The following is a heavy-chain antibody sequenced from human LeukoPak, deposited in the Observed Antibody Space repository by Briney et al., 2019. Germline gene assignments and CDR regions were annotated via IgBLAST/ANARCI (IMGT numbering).Heavy chain of an antibody. CDR2: IYSGGST. D-gene: IGHD1-26*01. CDR3: ARGRSGSSFDY. CDR1: GFTVSSNY. Sequence: GGSLRLSCAASGFTVSSNYMSWVRQAPGKGLEWVSVIYSGGSTYYADSVKGRFTISRDNSKNTLYLQMNSLRAEDTAVYYCARGRSGSSFDYWGQGTLVTVSS. J-gene: IGHJ4*02. V-gene: IGHV3-66*01.